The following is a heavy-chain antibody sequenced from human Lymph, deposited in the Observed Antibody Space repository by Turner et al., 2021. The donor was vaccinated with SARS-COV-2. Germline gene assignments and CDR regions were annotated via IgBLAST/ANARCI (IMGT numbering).Heavy chain of an antibody. CDR1: GGTFSTYV. J-gene: IGHJ3*02. D-gene: IGHD1-26*01. V-gene: IGHV1-69*10. CDR3: ARRHSGNYDAFDI. CDR2: IIPSRGIA. Sequence: QVQLVQSGAEVKKPGSSVKVSCKASGGTFSTYVISWVRQAPGQGLEWMGGIIPSRGIANYAQKFQGRVTITADKSTSTAYMELSSLRSEDTAVYHCARRHSGNYDAFDIWGQGTMVTVSS.